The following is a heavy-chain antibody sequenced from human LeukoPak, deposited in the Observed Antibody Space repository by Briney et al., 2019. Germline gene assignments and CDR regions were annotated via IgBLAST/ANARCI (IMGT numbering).Heavy chain of an antibody. D-gene: IGHD3-16*01. CDR3: ARSGDDYVWGSYPLDI. CDR1: GFTFSSYS. Sequence: GGSLRLSCAASGFTFSSYSMNWVRQAPGKGLEWVSSISSSSSYIYYADSVKGRFTISRDNAKNSLYLQMNSLRAEDTAVYYCARSGDDYVWGSYPLDIWGQGTMVTVSS. V-gene: IGHV3-21*01. CDR2: ISSSSSYI. J-gene: IGHJ3*02.